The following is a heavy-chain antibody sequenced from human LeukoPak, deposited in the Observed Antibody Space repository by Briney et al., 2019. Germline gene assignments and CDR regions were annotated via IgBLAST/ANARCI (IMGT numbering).Heavy chain of an antibody. CDR2: ISWNSGSI. D-gene: IGHD6-13*01. CDR1: GFTFDDYA. V-gene: IGHV3-9*01. CDR3: AKATDFAQRLVLCAFDI. Sequence: GGSLRLSCAASGFTFDDYAMHWVRQAPGKGLEWVSGISWNSGSIGYVDSVKGRFTISRDNAKNSLYLQMNSLRAEDTALYYCAKATDFAQRLVLCAFDIWGQGTMVTVSS. J-gene: IGHJ3*02.